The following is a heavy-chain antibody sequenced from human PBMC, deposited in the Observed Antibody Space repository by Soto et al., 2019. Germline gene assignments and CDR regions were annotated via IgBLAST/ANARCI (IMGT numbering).Heavy chain of an antibody. V-gene: IGHV4-34*01. CDR3: ARLDIVVVPAARTQKYLRGSSGMDV. CDR2: INHSGST. D-gene: IGHD2-2*01. J-gene: IGHJ6*02. CDR1: GGSFSGYY. Sequence: PSETLSLTCAVYGGSFSGYYWSWIRQPPGKGLEWIGEINHSGSTNYNPSLKSRVTISVDTSKNQFSLKLSSVTAADTAVYYCARLDIVVVPAARTQKYLRGSSGMDVWGQGTTATVSS.